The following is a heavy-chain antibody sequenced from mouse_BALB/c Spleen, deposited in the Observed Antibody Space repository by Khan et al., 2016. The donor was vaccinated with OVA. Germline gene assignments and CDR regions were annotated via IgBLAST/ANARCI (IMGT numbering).Heavy chain of an antibody. CDR3: ARSVTITTVVATDFDY. J-gene: IGHJ2*01. D-gene: IGHD1-1*01. CDR2: ISYSGRT. V-gene: IGHV3-2*02. Sequence: EVKLEESGPGLVKPSQSLSLTCTVTGYSITSDYAWNWIRQFPGNKLEWMGYISYSGRTSYNPSLKSRISITRDPSKNPFFLQLNSLTTEDTATYYCARSVTITTVVATDFDYWGQGTTLTVSS. CDR1: GYSITSDYA.